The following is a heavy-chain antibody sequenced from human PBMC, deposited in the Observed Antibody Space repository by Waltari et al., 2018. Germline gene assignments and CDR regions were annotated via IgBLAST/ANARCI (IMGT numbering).Heavy chain of an antibody. V-gene: IGHV3-30*02. J-gene: IGHJ5*02. CDR2: IRYDGSNK. CDR3: AKGRGSPLDH. Sequence: QAQLVQSGGGVVQPGGSLRLSCATSGFTFSSYGMHWVRQAPGKGLEWLAFIRYDGSNKYYADSVKGRFTVSRDNLKNTLYLQMNSLRLEDTAVYYCAKGRGSPLDHWGQGTLVTVSS. CDR1: GFTFSSYG. D-gene: IGHD1-26*01.